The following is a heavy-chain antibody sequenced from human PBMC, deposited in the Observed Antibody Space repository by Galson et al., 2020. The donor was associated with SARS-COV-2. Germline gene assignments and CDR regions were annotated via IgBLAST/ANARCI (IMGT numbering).Heavy chain of an antibody. V-gene: IGHV4-4*02. Sequence: SETLSLTCAVSGGSISSSNWWSWVRQPPGKGLEWIGEIYHSGSTNYNPSLKSRVTISVDKSKNQFSLKLSSVTAADTAVYYCARGNDKYYDMYNWFDPWGQGTLVTVSS. CDR2: IYHSGST. D-gene: IGHD3-9*01. CDR3: ARGNDKYYDMYNWFDP. CDR1: GGSISSSNW. J-gene: IGHJ5*02.